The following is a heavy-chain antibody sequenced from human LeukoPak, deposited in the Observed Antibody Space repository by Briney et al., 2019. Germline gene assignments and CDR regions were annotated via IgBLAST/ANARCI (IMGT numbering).Heavy chain of an antibody. CDR3: AMSSYYDSSGYFDH. J-gene: IGHJ4*02. D-gene: IGHD3-22*01. Sequence: GGSLRLSCAASGFTFSSYWMSWVRQAPGKGLEWVANIKQDGSEKYYVDSVKGRFTISRDNAKNSLYLQMNSLRAEDTAAYYCAMSSYYDSSGYFDHWGQGTLVTVSS. CDR2: IKQDGSEK. V-gene: IGHV3-7*01. CDR1: GFTFSSYW.